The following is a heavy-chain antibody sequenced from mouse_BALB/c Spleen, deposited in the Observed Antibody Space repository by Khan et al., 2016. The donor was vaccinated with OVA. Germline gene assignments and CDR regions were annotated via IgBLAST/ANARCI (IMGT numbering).Heavy chain of an antibody. Sequence: QVQLKESGPGLVAPSQSLSITCTVTGFSLTSYAIHWIRQPPGKGLEWLGVIWAGGSTNYNSALMCRLSISKDNSKSQVFLKMNSLQTHDTAMYYCARNREPDYFDYWGQGTTLTVSS. CDR2: IWAGGST. V-gene: IGHV2-9*02. CDR1: GFSLTSYA. J-gene: IGHJ2*01. CDR3: ARNREPDYFDY.